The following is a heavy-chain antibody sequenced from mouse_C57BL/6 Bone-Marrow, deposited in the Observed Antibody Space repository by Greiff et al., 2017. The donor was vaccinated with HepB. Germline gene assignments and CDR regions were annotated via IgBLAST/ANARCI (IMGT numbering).Heavy chain of an antibody. CDR1: GYTFTDYY. Sequence: VQLQQSGPELVKPGASVKISCKASGYTFTDYYMNWVKQSHGKSLEWIGDINPNNGGTSYNQKFKGKATLTVDKSSSTAYMELRSLTSEDSAVYYCARSGGNYVPYAMDYWGQGTSVTVSS. D-gene: IGHD2-1*01. CDR3: ARSGGNYVPYAMDY. J-gene: IGHJ4*01. CDR2: INPNNGGT. V-gene: IGHV1-26*01.